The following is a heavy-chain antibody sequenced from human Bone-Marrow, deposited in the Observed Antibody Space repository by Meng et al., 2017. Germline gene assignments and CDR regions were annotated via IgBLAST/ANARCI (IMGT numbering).Heavy chain of an antibody. V-gene: IGHV1-46*01. CDR3: ARVGNYYDSSGYLFVFDY. D-gene: IGHD3-22*01. Sequence: QVQWGQLGGEGKKPGATVKFSCKASGYTFTSYYMHWVRQAPGQGLEWMGIINPSGGSTSYAQKFQGRVTMTRDTSTSTVYMELSSLRSEDTAVYYCARVGNYYDSSGYLFVFDYWGQGTLVTVSS. CDR1: GYTFTSYY. J-gene: IGHJ4*02. CDR2: INPSGGST.